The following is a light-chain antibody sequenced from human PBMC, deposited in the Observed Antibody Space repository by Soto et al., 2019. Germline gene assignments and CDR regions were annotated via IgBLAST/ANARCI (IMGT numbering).Light chain of an antibody. CDR1: ERIVLW. CDR2: KVS. J-gene: IGKJ1*01. V-gene: IGKV1-5*03. Sequence: DVRLTQSPATLSASVGDRVSITCRASERIVLWLAWYQQKSGRAPKLVMYKVSTVVSDVPSRFSGSGSGTEFNLTIDTLQPDDSAIYYCQQYHDYWTFGQGTKIEVK. CDR3: QQYHDYWT.